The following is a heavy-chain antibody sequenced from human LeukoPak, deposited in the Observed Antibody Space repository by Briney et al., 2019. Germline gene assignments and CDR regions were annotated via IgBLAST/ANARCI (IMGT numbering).Heavy chain of an antibody. D-gene: IGHD3-9*01. V-gene: IGHV5-51*01. Sequence: GESLQISCKGSGYSFTSYWIGWVRQMPGKGLEWMGIIYPGDSDIRYSPSFQGQVTISADKSISTAYLQWSSLKASDTAMYYCARRLTLNAFDIWGQGTMVTVSS. CDR2: IYPGDSDI. CDR3: ARRLTLNAFDI. J-gene: IGHJ3*02. CDR1: GYSFTSYW.